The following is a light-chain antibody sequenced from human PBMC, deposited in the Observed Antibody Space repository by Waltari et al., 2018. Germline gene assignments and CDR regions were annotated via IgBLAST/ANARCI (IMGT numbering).Light chain of an antibody. CDR2: GAS. Sequence: EIVMTQSPATLSVPPGQRATLPCRASQSVSSNLAWYQQKPGQAPRLLIYGASTRATGIPARFSGSGSGTEFTLTISSLQSEDFAVYYCQQYNNWPMYTFGQGTKLEIK. CDR1: QSVSSN. J-gene: IGKJ2*01. V-gene: IGKV3-15*01. CDR3: QQYNNWPMYT.